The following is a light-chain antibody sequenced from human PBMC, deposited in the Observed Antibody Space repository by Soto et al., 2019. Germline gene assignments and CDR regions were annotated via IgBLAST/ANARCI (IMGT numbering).Light chain of an antibody. V-gene: IGLV1-51*01. CDR2: DNY. J-gene: IGLJ2*01. CDR1: SSNIGNNY. Sequence: QSVLTQPPSVSATPGQQVTISCSGSSSNIGNNYVSWYQQLPGTAPKLLIYDNYTRPSGIPDRFSGSKSGTSATLGITGLQTGDEADYYCATWDSSLSAVVVGGGTKLTVL. CDR3: ATWDSSLSAVV.